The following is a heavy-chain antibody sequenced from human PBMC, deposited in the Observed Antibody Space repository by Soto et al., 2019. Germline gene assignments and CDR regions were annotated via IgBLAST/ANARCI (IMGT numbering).Heavy chain of an antibody. CDR2: VLYSGSA. J-gene: IGHJ6*02. V-gene: IGHV4-59*01. D-gene: IGHD3-3*01. CDR3: ARHSKKPGDFDYYYGMDV. CDR1: GGSIGTYY. Sequence: SETLSLTCTVSGGSIGTYYWSWIRQPPGKELEWIGYVLYSGSANYNPSLKSRVTMSVDTSKNQFSLTLTSINTADTALYYCARHSKKPGDFDYYYGMDVWGQGTTVTVSS.